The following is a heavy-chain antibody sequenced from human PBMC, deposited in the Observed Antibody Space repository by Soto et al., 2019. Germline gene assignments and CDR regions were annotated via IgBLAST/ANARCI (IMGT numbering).Heavy chain of an antibody. V-gene: IGHV3-23*01. CDR1: GFTFESHV. CDR3: ATPFGSGNHYIGPNQNYGLDV. CDR2: ISGTGVNT. J-gene: IGHJ6*02. Sequence: EVQLLESGGGLVQPGGSLRLSCTASGFTFESHVMSWVRQAPGKGLEWVSGISGTGVNTDYTDSVKGRFSISRDNSKKILFLQMNSLRAEDTAIYFCATPFGSGNHYIGPNQNYGLDVWGQGTTVTVFS. D-gene: IGHD3-10*01.